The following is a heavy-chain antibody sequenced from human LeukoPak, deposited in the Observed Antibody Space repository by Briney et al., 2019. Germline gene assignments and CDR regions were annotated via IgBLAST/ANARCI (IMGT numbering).Heavy chain of an antibody. Sequence: SETLSLTCTVYGGSFSGYYWSWIRQPPWKGLEWIGEINHSGSTNYNPSLKSRVTISVDTSKSQFSLKLSSVTAADTAVYYCARTPRRITIFGVAPNYFDYWGQGTLVTVSS. J-gene: IGHJ4*02. CDR3: ARTPRRITIFGVAPNYFDY. D-gene: IGHD3-3*01. CDR2: INHSGST. CDR1: GGSFSGYY. V-gene: IGHV4-34*01.